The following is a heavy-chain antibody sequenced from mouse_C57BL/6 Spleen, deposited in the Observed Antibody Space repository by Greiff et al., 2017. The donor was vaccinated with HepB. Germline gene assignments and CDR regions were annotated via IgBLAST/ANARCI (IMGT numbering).Heavy chain of an antibody. CDR1: GYTFTEYT. CDR3: ARHEEIYYGLDY. V-gene: IGHV1-62-2*01. CDR2: FYPGSGSI. Sequence: VQRVESGAELVKPGASVKLSCKASGYTFTEYTIHWVKQRSGQGLEWIGWFYPGSGSIKYNEKFKDKATLTADKSSSTVYMELSRLTSEDSAVYFCARHEEIYYGLDYWGQGTTLTVSS. D-gene: IGHD2-1*01. J-gene: IGHJ2*01.